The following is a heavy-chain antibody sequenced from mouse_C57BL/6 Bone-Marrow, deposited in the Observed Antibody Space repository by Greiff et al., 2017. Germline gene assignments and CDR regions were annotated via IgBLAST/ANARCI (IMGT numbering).Heavy chain of an antibody. D-gene: IGHD1-1*01. V-gene: IGHV1-72*01. J-gene: IGHJ2*01. Sequence: QQSCKASGYTFTSYWMHWVKQRPGRGLEWIGRIDPNSGGTKYNEKFKSKATLTVDKPSSTAYMQLSSLTSEDSAVYYCARSHYYGSSSYYFDYWGQGTTLTVSS. CDR1: GYTFTSYW. CDR3: ARSHYYGSSSYYFDY. CDR2: IDPNSGGT.